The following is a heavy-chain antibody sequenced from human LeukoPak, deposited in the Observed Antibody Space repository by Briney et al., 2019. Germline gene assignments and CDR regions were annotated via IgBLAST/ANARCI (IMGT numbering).Heavy chain of an antibody. V-gene: IGHV4-31*03. CDR2: IYYTGTT. J-gene: IGHJ5*02. CDR3: ARGDGGNSGEHWFDP. Sequence: SQTLSLTCTVSGGSISSGTSYWSWIRQHPGKGLEWIGYIYYTGTTYYNPSLKSRVTISVDTSKNQFSLKLSSVTAADTAVYYCARGDGGNSGEHWFDPWGQGTLVTVSS. D-gene: IGHD4-23*01. CDR1: GGSISSGTSY.